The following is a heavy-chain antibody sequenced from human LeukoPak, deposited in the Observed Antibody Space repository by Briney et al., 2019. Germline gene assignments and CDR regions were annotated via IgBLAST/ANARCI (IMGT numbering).Heavy chain of an antibody. V-gene: IGHV3-21*01. CDR1: GFIFSRYN. CDR3: AREKAAAVFDY. CDR2: ISSSTSNT. J-gene: IGHJ4*02. D-gene: IGHD6-13*01. Sequence: KPGGSLRLSCSTSGFIFSRYNMNWVRQAPGRGLEWVSSISSSTSNTYYADSVKGRFTISRDNAKNSLYLQMNSLRAEDTAVYYCAREKAAAVFDYWGQGTLVTVSS.